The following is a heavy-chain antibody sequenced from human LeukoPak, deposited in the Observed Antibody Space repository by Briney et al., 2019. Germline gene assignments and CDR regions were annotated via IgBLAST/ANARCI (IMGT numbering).Heavy chain of an antibody. CDR3: ARGRTGDAFDI. CDR2: IYYSGST. CDR1: GGSISSYY. D-gene: IGHD7-27*01. V-gene: IGHV4-59*01. Sequence: SETLSLTCTVSGGSISSYYWSWIRQPPGKGLEWIGYIYYSGSTNYNPSLKSRVTISVDTSKNQFSLKLSSVTAADTAVYYCARGRTGDAFDIWGQGTMVTVSS. J-gene: IGHJ3*02.